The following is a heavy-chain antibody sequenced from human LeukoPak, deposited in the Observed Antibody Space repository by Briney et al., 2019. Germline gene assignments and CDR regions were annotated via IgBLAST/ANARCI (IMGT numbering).Heavy chain of an antibody. Sequence: GGSLRLSCAASGFTFSSYNMYWVRQAPGQGLEWVSSLSGGSDHIYYADPVKGRFTISRDNAKNSLYLQMDSLRAEDTAVYYCARIGSGWYWDYWGQGTLVTVSS. CDR2: LSGGSDHI. D-gene: IGHD6-19*01. CDR1: GFTFSSYN. J-gene: IGHJ4*02. CDR3: ARIGSGWYWDY. V-gene: IGHV3-21*01.